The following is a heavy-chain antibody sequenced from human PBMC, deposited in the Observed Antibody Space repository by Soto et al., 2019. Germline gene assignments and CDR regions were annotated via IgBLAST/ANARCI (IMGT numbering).Heavy chain of an antibody. D-gene: IGHD1-26*01. J-gene: IGHJ4*02. CDR3: ASSSGNNYGVGTNYYFDY. V-gene: IGHV1-69*06. CDR2: IIPTFGTA. Sequence: QVQLVQSGVEVRKPGSSVRVSCKTSGGTFSTYSIVWVRQAPGEGFEWLGGIIPTFGTANYARKIRDRVTITADKSTNTAFMELSSLKSEDTAMYYCASSSGNNYGVGTNYYFDYWGQGTLVTVSS. CDR1: GGTFSTYS.